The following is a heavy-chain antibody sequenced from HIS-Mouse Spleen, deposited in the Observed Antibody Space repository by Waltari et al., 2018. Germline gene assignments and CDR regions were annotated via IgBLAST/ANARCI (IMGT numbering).Heavy chain of an antibody. Sequence: QVQLVQSGAEVKKPGASVKVSCKASGSTFTSYAINGVRKATGQGLEWMGWMNPNRGNTGYAQKFQGRVTMTRNTSISTAYMELSSLRSEDTAVYYCARVYYDFWSGYYYWGQGTLVTVSS. J-gene: IGHJ4*02. CDR3: ARVYYDFWSGYYY. CDR2: MNPNRGNT. CDR1: GSTFTSYA. V-gene: IGHV1-8*01. D-gene: IGHD3-3*01.